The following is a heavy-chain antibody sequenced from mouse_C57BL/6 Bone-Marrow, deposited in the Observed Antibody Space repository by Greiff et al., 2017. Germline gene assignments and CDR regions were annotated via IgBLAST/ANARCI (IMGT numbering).Heavy chain of an antibody. Sequence: QVQLKQAGPGLFAASHSMAITCPVSGLSLPSFPLTGVRPPPGNGPEWLGVVWTGGGPNYNPAPKSRPSISKDNSKSQVFLKMTGLQTDDTARYYCARLTGYFNYWGTGTTLTVSS. CDR3: ARLTGYFNY. V-gene: IGHV2-9-1*01. J-gene: IGHJ2*01. D-gene: IGHD4-1*01. CDR2: VWTGGGP. CDR1: GLSLPSFP.